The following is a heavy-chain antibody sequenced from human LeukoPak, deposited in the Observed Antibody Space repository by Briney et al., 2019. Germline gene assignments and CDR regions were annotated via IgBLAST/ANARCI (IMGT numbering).Heavy chain of an antibody. CDR2: INPNSGGT. V-gene: IGHV1-2*06. CDR1: GYTFTGYY. CDR3: ARSRLWFGELEFDP. D-gene: IGHD3-10*01. J-gene: IGHJ5*02. Sequence: ASAKVSCKASGYTFTGYYMHWVRQAPGHGLEWMGRINPNSGGTNYAQKFQGRVTMTRYTSISTAYMERSRLRSDDTAVYYCARSRLWFGELEFDPWGQGTLVTVSS.